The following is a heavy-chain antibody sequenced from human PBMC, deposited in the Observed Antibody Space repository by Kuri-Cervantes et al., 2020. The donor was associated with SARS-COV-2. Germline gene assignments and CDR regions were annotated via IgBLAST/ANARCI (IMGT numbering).Heavy chain of an antibody. V-gene: IGHV4-34*09. CDR2: INHSGST. D-gene: IGHD2/OR15-2a*01. J-gene: IGHJ5*02. CDR3: ARDTEENERATNWFDP. CDR1: GGSFSGYY. Sequence: SETLSLTCAVYGGSFSGYYWSWIRQPPGKGLEWIGEINHSGSTNYNPSLKSRVTISVDTSKNQFSLKLSSVTAADTAVYYCARDTEENERATNWFDPWGQGTLVTVSS.